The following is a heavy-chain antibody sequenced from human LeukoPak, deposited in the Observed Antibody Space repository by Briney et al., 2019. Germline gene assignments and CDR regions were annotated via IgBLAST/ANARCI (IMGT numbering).Heavy chain of an antibody. V-gene: IGHV1-8*01. J-gene: IGHJ4*02. CDR3: ARGITGTTRGSQDYFDY. D-gene: IGHD1-20*01. CDR1: GYTFTSYD. Sequence: GASVKVSCKASGYTFTSYDINWVRQATGQGLEWMGWMNPNSGNTGYAQKFQGRVTMTRNTPISTAYMELSSLRSEDTAVYYCARGITGTTRGSQDYFDYWGQGTLVTVSS. CDR2: MNPNSGNT.